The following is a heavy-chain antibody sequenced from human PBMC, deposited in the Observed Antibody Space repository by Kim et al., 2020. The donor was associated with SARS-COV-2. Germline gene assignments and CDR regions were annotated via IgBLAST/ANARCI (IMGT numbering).Heavy chain of an antibody. V-gene: IGHV3-48*03. J-gene: IGHJ4*02. D-gene: IGHD1-1*01. CDR3: ARDSETRGGDY. Sequence: GGSLRLSCAASGFTFSSYEMNWVRQAPGKGLEWVSYISSSGSTIYYADSVKGRFTISRDNAKNSLYLQMNSLRAEDTAVYYCARDSETRGGDYWGQGTQVTFSS. CDR1: GFTFSSYE. CDR2: ISSSGSTI.